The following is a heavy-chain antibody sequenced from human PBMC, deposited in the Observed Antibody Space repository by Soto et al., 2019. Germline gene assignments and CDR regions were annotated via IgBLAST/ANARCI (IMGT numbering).Heavy chain of an antibody. D-gene: IGHD6-13*01. CDR3: AIGIAEPNFDY. CDR2: IYYSGST. V-gene: IGHV4-59*01. CDR1: GGSISSYY. J-gene: IGHJ4*02. Sequence: PSETLSLTCTVSGGSISSYYWSWIRQPPGKGLEWIGYIYYSGSTNYNPSLKSRVTISVDTSKNQFSLKLGSVTAADTAVYYCAIGIAEPNFDYWGQGTRVTVSS.